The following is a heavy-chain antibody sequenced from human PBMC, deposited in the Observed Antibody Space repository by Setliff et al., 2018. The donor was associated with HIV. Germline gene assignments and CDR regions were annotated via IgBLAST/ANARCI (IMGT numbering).Heavy chain of an antibody. Sequence: PSETLSLTCIVSGGSMNNYYWNWVRQTPGKGLEWIGYIYENDYTHYTVSLRSRVTISMDTSKNQFSLKLSSVTAADTAVYYCARSGFYYDTTDYYRHTGASAVDAFDIWGQGTMVTVSS. J-gene: IGHJ3*02. D-gene: IGHD3-22*01. CDR2: IYENDYT. CDR3: ARSGFYYDTTDYYRHTGASAVDAFDI. V-gene: IGHV4-4*09. CDR1: GGSMNNYY.